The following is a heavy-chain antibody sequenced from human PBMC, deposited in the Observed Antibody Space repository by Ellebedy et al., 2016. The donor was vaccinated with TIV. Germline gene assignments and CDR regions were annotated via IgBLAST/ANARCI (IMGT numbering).Heavy chain of an antibody. Sequence: ASVKVSCKASGYTFSNYGISWVRQAPGQGLEWMGWISAYNGDTKFAQKFQGRATMTTDTSTSTAYMELRSLRSDDTAVYYCARVPLRFLEWVFMDVWGQGTTVSVSS. J-gene: IGHJ6*02. V-gene: IGHV1-18*01. D-gene: IGHD3-3*01. CDR2: ISAYNGDT. CDR1: GYTFSNYG. CDR3: ARVPLRFLEWVFMDV.